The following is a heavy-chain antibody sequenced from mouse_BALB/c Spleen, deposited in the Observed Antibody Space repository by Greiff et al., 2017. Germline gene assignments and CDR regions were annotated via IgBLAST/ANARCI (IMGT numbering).Heavy chain of an antibody. D-gene: IGHD4-1*01. CDR1: GFTFSSYA. CDR3: ARHDPKLTGTFAY. Sequence: EVKLVESGGGLVKPGGSLKLSCAASGFTFSSYAMSWVRQTPEKRLEWVATISSGGSYTYYPDSVKGRFTISRDNAKNTLYLQMSSLRSEDTAMYYCARHDPKLTGTFAYWGQGTLVTVSA. CDR2: ISSGGSYT. J-gene: IGHJ3*01. V-gene: IGHV5-9-3*01.